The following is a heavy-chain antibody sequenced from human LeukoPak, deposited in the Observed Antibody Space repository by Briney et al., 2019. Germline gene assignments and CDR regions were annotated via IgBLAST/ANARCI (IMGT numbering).Heavy chain of an antibody. J-gene: IGHJ6*03. V-gene: IGHV1-69*01. Sequence: SVKVSCKASGGTFSSYAISWVRQAPGQGLEWMGGIIPIFGTANYAQKFQGRVTITADESTSTAYMELSSLRSEDTAVYHCARGSTVTGYYYYYYMDVWGKGTTVTVSS. CDR2: IIPIFGTA. CDR3: ARGSTVTGYYYYYYMDV. CDR1: GGTFSSYA. D-gene: IGHD4-17*01.